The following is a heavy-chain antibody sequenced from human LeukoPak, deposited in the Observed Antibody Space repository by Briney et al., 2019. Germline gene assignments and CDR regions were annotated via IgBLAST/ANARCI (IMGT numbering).Heavy chain of an antibody. Sequence: GGSLRLSCAASGFTFSSYGMHWVRQAPGKGLEWVAFIRYDGSNKYYADSVKGRFTISRDNSRNTLYLQMNSLRAEDTAVYYCAKDGPYDFWSGRSIRGYFDYWGQGTLVTVSS. V-gene: IGHV3-30*02. CDR3: AKDGPYDFWSGRSIRGYFDY. D-gene: IGHD3-3*01. CDR1: GFTFSSYG. CDR2: IRYDGSNK. J-gene: IGHJ4*02.